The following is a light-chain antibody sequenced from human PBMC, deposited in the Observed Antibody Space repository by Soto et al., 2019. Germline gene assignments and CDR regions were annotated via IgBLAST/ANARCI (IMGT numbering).Light chain of an antibody. CDR1: QSVSSY. V-gene: IGKV3-11*01. CDR3: QQRGNWPPT. J-gene: IGKJ1*01. Sequence: ELVITQSPASLSLSPGERATLSCRASQSVSSYLAWYQQKPGQAPRLLIYDASNRATGIPARFSGSGSGTDFTLTISGLEPEDFAVYYCQQRGNWPPTFGQGTKVDIK. CDR2: DAS.